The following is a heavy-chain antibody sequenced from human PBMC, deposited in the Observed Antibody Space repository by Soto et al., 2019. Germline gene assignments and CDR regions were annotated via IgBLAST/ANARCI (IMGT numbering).Heavy chain of an antibody. D-gene: IGHD2-2*01. J-gene: IGHJ6*03. Sequence: EVQLVESGGGLVQPGGSLKLSCAASGFTFSGSAMHWVRQASGKGLEWVGRIRSKANSYATAYAASVKGRFTISRDDSKNTAYLQMNSLKTEDTAVYYCTRRGVPAATHYYYYYMDVWGKGTTVTVSS. CDR2: IRSKANSYAT. CDR3: TRRGVPAATHYYYYYMDV. CDR1: GFTFSGSA. V-gene: IGHV3-73*01.